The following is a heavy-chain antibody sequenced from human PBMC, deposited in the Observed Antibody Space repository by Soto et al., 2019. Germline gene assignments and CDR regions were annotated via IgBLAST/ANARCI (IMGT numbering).Heavy chain of an antibody. CDR1: GGTFSSYA. D-gene: IGHD3-10*01. CDR2: IIPIFGTA. Sequence: SVKVSCKASGGTFSSYAISWVRQAPGQGLEWMGGIIPIFGTANYAQKFQGRVTITADESTSTAYMELSSLRSEDTAVYYCGVPRPDYYYYGMDVWGQGTTVTVSS. J-gene: IGHJ6*02. CDR3: GVPRPDYYYYGMDV. V-gene: IGHV1-69*13.